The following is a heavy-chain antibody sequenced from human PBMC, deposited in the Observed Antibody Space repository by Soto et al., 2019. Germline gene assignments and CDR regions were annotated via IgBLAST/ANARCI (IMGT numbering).Heavy chain of an antibody. CDR2: IKSKNVGETT. Sequence: EVQLVESGGGLVEPGGSLRLSCAASGIPFRTTYMNWVCQAPGKGLEWVGRIKSKNVGETTDYSAPVKGRFALSRDDSRNTVSLQMNSLKSEDTAIYYCTTDNCRSSTCYLNYWGQGALVTVSS. J-gene: IGHJ4*02. CDR1: GIPFRTTY. CDR3: TTDNCRSSTCYLNY. V-gene: IGHV3-15*07. D-gene: IGHD2-2*01.